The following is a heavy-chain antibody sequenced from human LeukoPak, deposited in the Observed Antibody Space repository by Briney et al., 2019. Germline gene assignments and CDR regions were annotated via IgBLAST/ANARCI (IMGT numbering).Heavy chain of an antibody. D-gene: IGHD1-26*01. Sequence: SETLSLTCTVSGGSISSSNYYWSWIRQPPGKGLEWIGEINHSGSTNYNPSLKSRVTISVDTSKNQFSLKLSSVTAADTAVYYCARHGKLLLALTNWFDPWGQGTLVTVSS. V-gene: IGHV4-39*01. CDR2: INHSGST. J-gene: IGHJ5*02. CDR3: ARHGKLLLALTNWFDP. CDR1: GGSISSSNYY.